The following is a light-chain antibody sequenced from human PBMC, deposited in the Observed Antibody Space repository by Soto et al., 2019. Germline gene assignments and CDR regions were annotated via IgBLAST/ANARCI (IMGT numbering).Light chain of an antibody. Sequence: ETVMTQSPVALSVSPGERATLSCRARQNVRKNLAWYQQKPGQAPRLLIYCASTRATGIPARFSGDGSGTDFTLTIDSLQSEDFVVYYCLQYDGWPLTFGQRTRLEIK. CDR2: CAS. CDR3: LQYDGWPLT. J-gene: IGKJ5*01. V-gene: IGKV3-15*01. CDR1: QNVRKN.